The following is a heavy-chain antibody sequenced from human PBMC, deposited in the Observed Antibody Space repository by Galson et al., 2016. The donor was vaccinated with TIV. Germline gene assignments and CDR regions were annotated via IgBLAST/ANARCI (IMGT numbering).Heavy chain of an antibody. D-gene: IGHD3-16*02. J-gene: IGHJ4*02. CDR1: GFTFSSNA. CDR2: ISRDGSSY. V-gene: IGHV3-30*01. CDR3: ARATAGEISFLVDY. Sequence: LRLSCAASGFTFSSNAMHWVRQAPGKGLEWLTVISRDGSSYYYADSVKGRLTISRDNSKNALYLQMNSLRPDDTAVYYCARATAGEISFLVDYWGQGTRVTVSS.